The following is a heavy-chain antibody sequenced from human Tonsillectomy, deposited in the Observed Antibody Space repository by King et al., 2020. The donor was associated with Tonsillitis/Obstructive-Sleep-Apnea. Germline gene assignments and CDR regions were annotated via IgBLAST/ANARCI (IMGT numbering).Heavy chain of an antibody. CDR2: ISSSGSYT. D-gene: IGHD6-25*01. V-gene: IGHV3-11*05. CDR1: GFTFSDYY. Sequence: VQLVESGGGLVKPGGSLRLSCAASGFTFSDYYMNWIRQAPGKGLEWVSYISSSGSYTNYADSVKGRFTISRDNAKNSLYLQMNSLRAEDTAVYYCARDQEGEVAATSVDSWGQGTLVTVSS. CDR3: ARDQEGEVAATSVDS. J-gene: IGHJ4*02.